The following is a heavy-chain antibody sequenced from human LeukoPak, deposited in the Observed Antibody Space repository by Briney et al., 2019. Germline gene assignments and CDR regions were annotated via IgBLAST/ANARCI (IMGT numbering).Heavy chain of an antibody. Sequence: PGGSLRLSCVASGFTFGKYWMSWVRQAPGKGLEWVALIWYDGSNRYCADSVKGRFTISRDNSKNTLYLQMNSLRAEDTAVYYCAKEYSVRNQFDYWGQGTPVAVSS. CDR3: AKEYSVRNQFDY. D-gene: IGHD1-14*01. CDR1: GFTFGKYW. CDR2: IWYDGSNR. V-gene: IGHV3-33*06. J-gene: IGHJ4*02.